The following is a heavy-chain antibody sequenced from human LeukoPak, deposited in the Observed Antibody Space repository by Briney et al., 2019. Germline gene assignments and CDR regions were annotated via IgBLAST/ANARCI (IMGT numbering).Heavy chain of an antibody. D-gene: IGHD6-6*01. CDR2: ISSSSGYI. CDR3: ARDRIAARPGWFDP. Sequence: GGSLRLSCAASGFTFNSYSMNWVRQAPGKGLEWVSSISSSSGYIYYADSVKGRFTISRDNAKNSLYLQMNSLRAEDTAVYYCARDRIAARPGWFDPWGPGTPVNVSS. CDR1: GFTFNSYS. J-gene: IGHJ5*02. V-gene: IGHV3-21*01.